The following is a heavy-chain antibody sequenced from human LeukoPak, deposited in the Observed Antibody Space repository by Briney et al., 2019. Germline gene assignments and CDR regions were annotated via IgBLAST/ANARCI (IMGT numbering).Heavy chain of an antibody. V-gene: IGHV3-23*01. Sequence: GGSLRLSCAASGFTFSNYAMSWVRQAPGKGLEWVSAISGSGGGTYYADSAKGRFTISRDNSKNTLYLQMNSLRAEDTAVYYCAEEERSNSGWPFDYWGQGTLVTVSS. CDR2: ISGSGGGT. CDR3: AEEERSNSGWPFDY. J-gene: IGHJ4*02. D-gene: IGHD6-19*01. CDR1: GFTFSNYA.